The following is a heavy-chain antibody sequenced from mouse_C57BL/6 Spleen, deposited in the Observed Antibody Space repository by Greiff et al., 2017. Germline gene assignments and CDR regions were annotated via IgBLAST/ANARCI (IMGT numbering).Heavy chain of an antibody. D-gene: IGHD1-1*01. CDR3: ARLHYGSSYYAMDY. V-gene: IGHV1-69*01. CDR1: GYTFTSYW. CDR2: IDPSDSYT. J-gene: IGHJ4*01. Sequence: QVQLKQPGAELVMPGASVKLSCKASGYTFTSYWMHWVKQRPGQGLEWIGEIDPSDSYTNYNQKFKGKSTLTVDKSSSTAYMQLSSLTSEDSAVYYCARLHYGSSYYAMDYWGQGTSVTVSS.